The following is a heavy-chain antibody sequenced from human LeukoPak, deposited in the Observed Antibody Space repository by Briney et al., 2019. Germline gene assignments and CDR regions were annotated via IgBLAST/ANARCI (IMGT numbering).Heavy chain of an antibody. CDR1: GFSFSSYW. J-gene: IGHJ5*02. Sequence: GGSLRLSCAASGFSFSSYWMNWVRQLPGKGLEWLANIKQDGSQKYYVDSVKGRFTTSRDNAKNSLYLQMNSLRAEDTAVYYCARNVIRAGWPAPWGKETLSPSPQ. CDR2: IKQDGSQK. V-gene: IGHV3-7*01. CDR3: ARNVIRAGWPAP. D-gene: IGHD3-10*01.